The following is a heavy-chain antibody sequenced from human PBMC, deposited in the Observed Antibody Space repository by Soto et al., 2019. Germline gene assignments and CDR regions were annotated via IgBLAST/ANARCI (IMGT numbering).Heavy chain of an antibody. V-gene: IGHV1-18*01. J-gene: IGHJ6*02. D-gene: IGHD1-20*01. CDR2: ISAYNGNT. CDR3: ARDHITGTPPYYYYYGMDV. Sequence: ASVKVSCKASGYTFTSYGIGWVRQAPGQGLEWMGWISAYNGNTNYAQKLQGRDTMTTDTSTSTAYMELRNLRSDDTAVFYCARDHITGTPPYYYYYGMDVWGQGTTVTVSS. CDR1: GYTFTSYG.